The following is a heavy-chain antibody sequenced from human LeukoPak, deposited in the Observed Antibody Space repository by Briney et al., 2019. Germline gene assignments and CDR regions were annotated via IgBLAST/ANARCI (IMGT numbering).Heavy chain of an antibody. CDR3: ARSSGYYETLDY. J-gene: IGHJ4*02. CDR2: INPNSGGT. CDR1: GYTFTGYY. D-gene: IGHD3-22*01. V-gene: IGHV1-2*06. Sequence: ASVKVSCKASGYTFTGYYMHWVRQAPGQGLEWMGRINPNSGGTNYAQKFQGRVTMTRDTSISTAYMELSRLRSDDRAVYYCARSSGYYETLDYWGQGTLVTVSS.